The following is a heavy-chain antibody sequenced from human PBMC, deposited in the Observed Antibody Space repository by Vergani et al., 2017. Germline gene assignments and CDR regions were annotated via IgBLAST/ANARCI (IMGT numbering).Heavy chain of an antibody. Sequence: QVKLQESGPGLVKPSETLSLTCTVSGASVNSYYWNWIRQHPGKGLEWIGYIYSTGSTHHNPSLRRRINMSVDTSKNQFSLKLNSVTAADTAMYYCARMGGYXEGDAFRIGYFDSWGPGILVTVSS. J-gene: IGHJ4*02. CDR1: GASVNSYY. V-gene: IGHV4-31*03. CDR2: IYSTGST. D-gene: IGHD2-2*01. CDR3: ARMGGYXEGDAFRIGYFDS.